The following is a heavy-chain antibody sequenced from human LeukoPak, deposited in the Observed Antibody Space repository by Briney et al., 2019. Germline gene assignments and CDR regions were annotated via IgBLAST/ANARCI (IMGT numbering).Heavy chain of an antibody. V-gene: IGHV1-46*01. CDR1: GYTFTCYY. CDR2: INPSGGST. J-gene: IGHJ4*02. Sequence: GASVKVSCKASGYTFTCYYMHWVRQAPGQGLEWMGIINPSGGSTSYAQKFQGRVTMTRDTSTSTVYMELSSLRSEDTAVYYCARPTYSSGWYNTAFDYWGQGTLVTVSS. D-gene: IGHD6-19*01. CDR3: ARPTYSSGWYNTAFDY.